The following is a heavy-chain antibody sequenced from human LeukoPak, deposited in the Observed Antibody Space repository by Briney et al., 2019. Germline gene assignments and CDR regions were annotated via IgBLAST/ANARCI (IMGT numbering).Heavy chain of an antibody. CDR3: ARNVPGYTTSWDYFDY. J-gene: IGHJ4*02. V-gene: IGHV3-7*01. CDR2: IKRDGSEK. CDR1: GFTFGSYW. D-gene: IGHD6-13*01. Sequence: PGGSLRLSCAASGFTFGSYWMSWVRQAPGKGLEWVANIKRDGSEKYYVDSVKGRFTISRDNAKNSLYLQMNSLRAEDTAVYYCARNVPGYTTSWDYFDYWGQGTLVTVSS.